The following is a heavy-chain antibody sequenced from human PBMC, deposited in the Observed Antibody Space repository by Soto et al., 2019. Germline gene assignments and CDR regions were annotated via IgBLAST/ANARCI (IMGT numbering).Heavy chain of an antibody. CDR1: GYSITSGYY. V-gene: IGHV4-38-2*01. CDR2: IYHAGSV. CDR3: ARTFDYYGMDV. Sequence: SETLSLTCAVSGYSITSGYYWAWIRQSPGKGLEWIGSIYHAGSVYYNPSLNSRVAVSLDTSKNHFSPKLTSVTAADTAVYYCARTFDYYGMDVWGQGTTVTVSS. J-gene: IGHJ6*02.